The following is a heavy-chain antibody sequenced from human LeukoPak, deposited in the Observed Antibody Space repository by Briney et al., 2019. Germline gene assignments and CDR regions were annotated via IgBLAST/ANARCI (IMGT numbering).Heavy chain of an antibody. J-gene: IGHJ6*02. V-gene: IGHV3-23*01. D-gene: IGHD3-10*02. CDR3: ARDLHYYVAMDV. CDR2: IGSDGET. CDR1: GFTFSAYA. Sequence: GGSLRLSCEASGFTFSAYAMTWVRQAPGKGLEWVSSIGSDGETHYSEYAEGRFSTSSDNSKSMSLLQLNSMRAEETAPYYCARDLHYYVAMDVWVQGTTVSDCS.